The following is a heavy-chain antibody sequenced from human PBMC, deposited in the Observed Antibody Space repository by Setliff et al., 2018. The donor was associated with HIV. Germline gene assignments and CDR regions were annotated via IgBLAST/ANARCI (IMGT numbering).Heavy chain of an antibody. Sequence: GASVKVSCKVSGYTLTKLSMHWVRQSPEKGLEWMGGFDPELGQTFFAQNFRGRLTMTQDTSTDTAYMELTSLRSDDTAMYYCATDNREGVGTPYYFDYWGQGTKVTVSS. J-gene: IGHJ4*02. CDR1: GYTLTKLS. V-gene: IGHV1-24*01. CDR3: ATDNREGVGTPYYFDY. D-gene: IGHD1-26*01. CDR2: FDPELGQT.